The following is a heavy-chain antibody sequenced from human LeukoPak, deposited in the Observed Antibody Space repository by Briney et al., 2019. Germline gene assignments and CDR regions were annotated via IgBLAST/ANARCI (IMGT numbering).Heavy chain of an antibody. CDR2: IRSKAYGGTT. V-gene: IGHV3-49*04. CDR3: TRSGELLWFGELSYFDY. J-gene: IGHJ4*02. D-gene: IGHD3-10*01. Sequence: GGSLRLSCTASGFTFGYYAMSWVRQAPGKGLEWVGFIRSKAYGGTTEYAPSVKGRFTISRDDSKSIAYLQMNSLKTEDTAVYYCTRSGELLWFGELSYFDYWGRGTLVTVSS. CDR1: GFTFGYYA.